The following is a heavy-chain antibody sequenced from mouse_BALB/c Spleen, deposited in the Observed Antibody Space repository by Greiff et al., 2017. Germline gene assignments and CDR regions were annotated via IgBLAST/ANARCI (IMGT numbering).Heavy chain of an antibody. Sequence: QVQLQQSGAELARPGASVKLSCKASGYTFTSYWMQWVKQRPGQGLEWIGAIYPGDGDTRYTQKFKGKATLTADKSSSTAYMQLSSLASEDSAVYYCARDWGNSAWFAYRGQGTLVTVSA. D-gene: IGHD2-1*01. CDR2: IYPGDGDT. V-gene: IGHV1-87*01. CDR1: GYTFTSYW. J-gene: IGHJ3*01. CDR3: ARDWGNSAWFAY.